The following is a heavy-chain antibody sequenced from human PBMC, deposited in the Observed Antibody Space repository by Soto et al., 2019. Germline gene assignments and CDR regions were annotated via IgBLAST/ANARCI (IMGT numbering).Heavy chain of an antibody. CDR3: TTDPVTMIVVVPSSG. D-gene: IGHD3-22*01. J-gene: IGHJ4*02. V-gene: IGHV3-64*04. CDR2: ITSHGHIT. CDR1: GFTFSNYD. Sequence: VGSLRLSCSVSGFTFSNYDMVWVRQAPGKGLEYISAITSHGHITYYADSVKGRFTISRDNSKNTLYLQMNSLKTEDTAVYYCTTDPVTMIVVVPSSGWGQGTLVTVS.